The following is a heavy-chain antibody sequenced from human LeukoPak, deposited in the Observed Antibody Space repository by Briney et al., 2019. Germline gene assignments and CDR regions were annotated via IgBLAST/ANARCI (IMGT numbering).Heavy chain of an antibody. J-gene: IGHJ4*02. CDR1: GGSISSYY. D-gene: IGHD2-2*01. CDR2: VYTSGST. CDR3: AGGDIVVVPGHFDY. Sequence: SETLSLTCTVSGGSISSYYWSRIRQPAGKGLEWIGRVYTSGSTNYNPSLKSRVTISVDKSKNQFSLKLSSVTAADTAVYYCAGGDIVVVPGHFDYWGQGTLVTVSS. V-gene: IGHV4-4*07.